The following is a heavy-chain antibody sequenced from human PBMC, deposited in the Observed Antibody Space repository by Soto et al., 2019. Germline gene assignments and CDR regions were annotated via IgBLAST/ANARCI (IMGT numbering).Heavy chain of an antibody. CDR2: IYPGDSDT. J-gene: IGHJ6*02. CDR3: TRGEDNYGRPLMDV. V-gene: IGHV5-51*01. CDR1: GYIFTSYW. Sequence: GESLKISGKGSGYIFTSYWIGWVRQMPGKGLEWMGIIYPGDSDTRYSPSVKGRFTISGDDSISIAYLQMNSLKTEDTAVYYCTRGEDNYGRPLMDVWGQGTTVTVS. D-gene: IGHD3-10*01.